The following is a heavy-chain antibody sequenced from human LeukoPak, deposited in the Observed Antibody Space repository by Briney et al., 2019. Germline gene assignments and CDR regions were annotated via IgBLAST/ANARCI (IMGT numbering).Heavy chain of an antibody. V-gene: IGHV3-9*01. CDR1: GFTGDDYA. Sequence: PGGSLRLSCALSGFTGDDYAMHWVRQVPGKGLEWVSGIFLYTGEVGYADSVKGRFTVSRDKAKNSLYLQMNSLKPEDTAVYYCTTEDIVGEDYYYYYMDVWGKGTTVTVSS. CDR3: TTEDIVGEDYYYYYMDV. J-gene: IGHJ6*03. D-gene: IGHD2-21*01. CDR2: IFLYTGEV.